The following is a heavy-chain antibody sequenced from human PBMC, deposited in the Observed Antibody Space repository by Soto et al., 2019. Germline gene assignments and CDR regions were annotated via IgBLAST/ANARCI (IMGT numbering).Heavy chain of an antibody. V-gene: IGHV1-18*04. CDR2: ISPYNGNT. D-gene: IGHD1-26*01. CDR1: GYPFTNYV. J-gene: IGHJ5*02. CDR3: AREKNRSGIDP. Sequence: ASVKVSCKTSGYPFTNYVISWVRQAPGQGLEWMGWISPYNGNTNYAQKFQGRVTMTTDTTTATAYMELRSLRSDDTAVYYCAREKNRSGIDPWGQGTLVTVSS.